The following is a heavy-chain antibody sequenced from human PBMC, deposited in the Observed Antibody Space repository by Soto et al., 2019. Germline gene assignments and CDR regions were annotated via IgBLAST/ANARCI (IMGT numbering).Heavy chain of an antibody. CDR1: GYTFTSYG. Sequence: GASVKVSCKASGYTFTSYGISWVRQAPGQGLEWMGWISAYNGNTNYAQKLQGRVTMTTDTSTSTAYMELRSLRYDDTAVYYCARDIRGLGIVVVPAAPRGYYYGMDVWGQGTTVTVSS. D-gene: IGHD2-2*01. J-gene: IGHJ6*02. V-gene: IGHV1-18*01. CDR3: ARDIRGLGIVVVPAAPRGYYYGMDV. CDR2: ISAYNGNT.